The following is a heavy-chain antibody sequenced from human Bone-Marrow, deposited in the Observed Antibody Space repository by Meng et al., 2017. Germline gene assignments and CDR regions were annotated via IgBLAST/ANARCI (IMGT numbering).Heavy chain of an antibody. CDR2: ISYDGSNK. V-gene: IGHV3-30*04. CDR3: ARDSWFDP. J-gene: IGHJ5*02. CDR1: GFTFSSYA. Sequence: QGQLGESGGGVVQAGRSLRLSCAASGFTFSSYAMHWVRQAPGKGLEWVAVISYDGSNKYYADSVKGRFTISRDNSKNTLYLQMNSLRAEDTAVYYCARDSWFDPWGQGTMVTVSS.